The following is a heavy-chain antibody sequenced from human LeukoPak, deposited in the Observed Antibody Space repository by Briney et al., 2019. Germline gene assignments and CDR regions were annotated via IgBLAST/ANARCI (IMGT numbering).Heavy chain of an antibody. CDR2: ISAYNGNT. CDR3: ARVLPLTHCYYYGMDV. CDR1: GYTFTSYG. V-gene: IGHV1-18*01. Sequence: ASVKVSCKASGYTFTSYGISWVRQAPGQGLEWMGWISAYNGNTNYAQKLQGRVTMTTDTSTSTAYMELRSLRSDDTAVYYCARVLPLTHCYYYGMDVWGQGTTVTVSS. J-gene: IGHJ6*02. D-gene: IGHD3-16*02.